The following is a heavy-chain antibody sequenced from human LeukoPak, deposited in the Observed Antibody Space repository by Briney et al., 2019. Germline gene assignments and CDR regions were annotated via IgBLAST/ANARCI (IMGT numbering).Heavy chain of an antibody. CDR3: VRAVGGNDGRTFGY. CDR1: GFTFSSYW. D-gene: IGHD3-3*01. J-gene: IGHJ4*02. Sequence: GGSLRLSCAASGFTFSSYWMHWVRQAPGKGLVWVSRVSSDGSITDYTDSVKGRFTISRDNAKNTLYLQMNSLRAEDTAMYYCVRAVGGNDGRTFGYWAQGTLVTVSS. V-gene: IGHV3-74*01. CDR2: VSSDGSIT.